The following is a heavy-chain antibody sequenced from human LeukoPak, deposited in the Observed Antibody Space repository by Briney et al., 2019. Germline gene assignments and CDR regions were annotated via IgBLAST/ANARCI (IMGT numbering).Heavy chain of an antibody. V-gene: IGHV3-66*01. J-gene: IGHJ3*02. D-gene: IGHD4-11*01. CDR2: IYSGGST. CDR3: TRDSTTVSPHAFDI. Sequence: GGSLRLSCAASGFTVSSSYMSWVRQAPGKGLEWVSVIYSGGSTYYADSVKGRFTISRDNSKNTLYLQMNSLRAEDTAVYYCTRDSTTVSPHAFDIWGQGTTVTFSS. CDR1: GFTVSSSY.